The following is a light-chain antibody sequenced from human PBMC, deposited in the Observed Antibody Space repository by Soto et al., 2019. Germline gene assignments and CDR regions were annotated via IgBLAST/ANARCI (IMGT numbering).Light chain of an antibody. CDR3: QQYETYSRT. CDR2: DAS. Sequence: DIQMTQSPSTLPASVGDRVTITCRASQNIYTWLAWYQQKPGTAPKVLIYDASSLQSGVPSRFGGSGSGTEFTLTISSLQPDDFATYYCQQYETYSRTFGQGTKVEIK. J-gene: IGKJ1*01. V-gene: IGKV1-5*01. CDR1: QNIYTW.